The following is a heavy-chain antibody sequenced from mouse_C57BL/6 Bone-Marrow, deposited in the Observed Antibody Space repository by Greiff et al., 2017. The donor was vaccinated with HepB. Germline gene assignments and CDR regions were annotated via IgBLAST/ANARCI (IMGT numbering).Heavy chain of an antibody. CDR2: IYPGDGDT. CDR1: GYAFSSSW. V-gene: IGHV1-82*01. Sequence: VQLQQSGPELVKPGASVKISCKASGYAFSSSWMNWVKQRPGKGLEWIGRIYPGDGDTNYNGKFKGKATLTADKSSSTAYMQLSSLTSEDSAVYCCARERVYYDHAFDVWGTGTTVTVSS. J-gene: IGHJ1*03. D-gene: IGHD2-4*01. CDR3: ARERVYYDHAFDV.